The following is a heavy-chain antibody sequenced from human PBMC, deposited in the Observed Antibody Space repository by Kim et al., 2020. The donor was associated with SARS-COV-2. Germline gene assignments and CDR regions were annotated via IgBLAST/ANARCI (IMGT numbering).Heavy chain of an antibody. CDR2: SSAYNGNT. J-gene: IGHJ6*02. V-gene: IGHV1-18*01. CDR3: AGVTLAPTPEGLQHNGLEV. Sequence: ASVKVSCKTSGYTSANYGIAWVRQAPGQGLEWMGWSSAYNGNTHYAQEFQGRVTMITDTSTSTAYMELRSLRSADTAIYYCAGVTLAPTPEGLQHNGLEVWGQGSTLTVSS. CDR1: GYTSANYG. D-gene: IGHD5-12*01.